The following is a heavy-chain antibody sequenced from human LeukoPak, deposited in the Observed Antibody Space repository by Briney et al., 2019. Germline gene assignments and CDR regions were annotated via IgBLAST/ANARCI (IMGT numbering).Heavy chain of an antibody. J-gene: IGHJ4*02. CDR3: AREWRYSSSSLPTDY. D-gene: IGHD6-13*01. CDR1: GGTFSSYA. V-gene: IGHV1-69*04. CDR2: IIPILGIA. Sequence: ASVKVSCKASGGTFSSYAISWVRQAPGQGLEWMGRIIPILGIANYAQKFQGRVTITADKSTSTAYMELSSLRSEDTAVYYCAREWRYSSSSLPTDYWGQGTLATVSS.